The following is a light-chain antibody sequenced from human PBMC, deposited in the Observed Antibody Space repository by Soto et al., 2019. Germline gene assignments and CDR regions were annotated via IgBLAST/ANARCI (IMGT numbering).Light chain of an antibody. V-gene: IGLV1-47*01. CDR2: RNN. Sequence: QSVLTQPPSASGTPGKRVTIFCSGSSSNIGSNYVYWYQQLPGTAPKLLIYRNNQRPSGVPDRFSGSKSGTSASLAISGLRSEDEADYYCAAWDDSLSGRVFGGGTKVTVL. CDR3: AAWDDSLSGRV. J-gene: IGLJ3*02. CDR1: SSNIGSNY.